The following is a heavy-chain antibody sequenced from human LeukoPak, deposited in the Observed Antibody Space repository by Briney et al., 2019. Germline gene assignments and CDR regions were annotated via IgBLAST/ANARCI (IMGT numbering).Heavy chain of an antibody. Sequence: GGSLRLSCAASGFTFSDYSMNWVRQAPGKGLEWVSSISITSSYIYYSDSVKGRFTISRDNAKNSLYLQMNSLRAEDTAVYYCAGGSSRTYYYFDYWGQGTLVTVSS. V-gene: IGHV3-21*01. J-gene: IGHJ4*02. CDR3: AGGSSRTYYYFDY. CDR2: ISITSSYI. D-gene: IGHD6-13*01. CDR1: GFTFSDYS.